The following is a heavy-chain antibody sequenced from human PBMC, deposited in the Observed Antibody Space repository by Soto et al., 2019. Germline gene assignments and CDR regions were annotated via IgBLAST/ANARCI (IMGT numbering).Heavy chain of an antibody. CDR2: IYSGGST. Sequence: EVQLVESGGGLVQPGGSLRLSCAASGFTVSSNYMSWVRQAPGKGLEWVSVIYSGGSTYYADSVKGRVAISTHNSKNTLYLQMNSLRAEDTAVYDCARGYTYRRPRDAFDIWGQGTMVTVSS. V-gene: IGHV3-53*04. CDR1: GFTVSSNY. D-gene: IGHD2-2*02. CDR3: ARGYTYRRPRDAFDI. J-gene: IGHJ3*02.